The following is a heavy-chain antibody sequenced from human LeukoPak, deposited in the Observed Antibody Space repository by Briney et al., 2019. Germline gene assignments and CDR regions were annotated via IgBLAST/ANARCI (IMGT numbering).Heavy chain of an antibody. J-gene: IGHJ4*02. CDR1: GGSISSNNW. Sequence: SETLSLTCAVSGGSISSNNWWNWVRQPPRKGLEWIGEIHHSGSTHYNPSLKSRLTISVDKSKNQFSLKLTSVTAADTAVYYCARGARYYDFWSGYPGLFDYWGQGTLVTVSS. CDR3: ARGARYYDFWSGYPGLFDY. V-gene: IGHV4-4*02. CDR2: IHHSGST. D-gene: IGHD3-3*01.